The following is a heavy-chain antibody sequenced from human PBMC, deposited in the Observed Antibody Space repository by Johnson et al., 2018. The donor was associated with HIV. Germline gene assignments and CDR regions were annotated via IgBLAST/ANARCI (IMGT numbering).Heavy chain of an antibody. CDR2: ISHDGSNK. CDR3: ARGRGGNTFDAFDI. J-gene: IGHJ3*02. Sequence: VHLVESGGGVVQPGRSLRLSCAASGFTFSSYGMHCVRQAPGKGLEWVSFISHDGSNKYYADSVKGRFTISRDNSKNTLYLQMNSLRAEDTALYYCARGRGGNTFDAFDIWGQGTMVTVSS. V-gene: IGHV3-30*03. D-gene: IGHD4-23*01. CDR1: GFTFSSYG.